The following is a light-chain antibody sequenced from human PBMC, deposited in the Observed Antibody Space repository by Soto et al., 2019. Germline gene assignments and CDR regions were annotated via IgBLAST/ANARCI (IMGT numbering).Light chain of an antibody. CDR2: GAS. V-gene: IGKV3-15*01. CDR3: QPYNNWPYT. Sequence: EIVMTQSPATLSVSPGERATLSCRASQSVSSNLAWYRQKPGQAPRLLIYGASTRATGIPARFSGSGSGTDFTLTISSLQSEDFAVYYCQPYNNWPYTFGQGTKLEIK. J-gene: IGKJ2*01. CDR1: QSVSSN.